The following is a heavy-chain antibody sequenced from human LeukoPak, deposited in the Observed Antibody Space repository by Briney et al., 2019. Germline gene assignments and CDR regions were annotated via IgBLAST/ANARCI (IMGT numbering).Heavy chain of an antibody. CDR1: GFTFSDYS. Sequence: GGSLRLSCAASGFTFSDYSISWVRQAAGKGLEWVASISSSSLYIYYADPVKGRFTISRDNAKNSLYLQMNSLRAEDTAVYFCAKAIGYSSGSYSYYGMDVWGQGTTVTVSS. J-gene: IGHJ6*02. CDR2: ISSSSLYI. CDR3: AKAIGYSSGSYSYYGMDV. V-gene: IGHV3-21*04. D-gene: IGHD5-18*01.